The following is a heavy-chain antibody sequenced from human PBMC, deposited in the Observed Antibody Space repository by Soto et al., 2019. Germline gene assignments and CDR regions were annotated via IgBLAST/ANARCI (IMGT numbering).Heavy chain of an antibody. CDR3: ARTHISHELEFDY. D-gene: IGHD1-7*01. CDR2: IFSNDEK. Sequence: SGPTLVNPPETLPLTCTVSGFSLSNARMGVGWVRQPPGKALEWLAHIFSNDEKSYSTSLKSRLTISKDTSKSQVVLTMTNMDPVDTATYYCARTHISHELEFDYWGQGTLVTVSS. V-gene: IGHV2-26*01. J-gene: IGHJ4*02. CDR1: GFSLSNARMG.